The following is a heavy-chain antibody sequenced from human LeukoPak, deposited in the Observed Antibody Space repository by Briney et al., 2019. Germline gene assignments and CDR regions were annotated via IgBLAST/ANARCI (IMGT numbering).Heavy chain of an antibody. J-gene: IGHJ6*03. V-gene: IGHV3-30*18. Sequence: GGSLNPSFAASGFTFSTYFIYWFRQAQGKGLEWVAVISYDGSNKYYADSVKGRFIISRDNSKKTLYLQMNSLREEDTAVYYCAKAGIDYGDRPDYYYYMDVWGEGTTVTVSS. D-gene: IGHD4-17*01. CDR1: GFTFSTYF. CDR2: ISYDGSNK. CDR3: AKAGIDYGDRPDYYYYMDV.